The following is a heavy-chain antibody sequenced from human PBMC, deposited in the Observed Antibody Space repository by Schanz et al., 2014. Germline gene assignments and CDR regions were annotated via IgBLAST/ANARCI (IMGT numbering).Heavy chain of an antibody. CDR1: GFTFFGSFA. J-gene: IGHJ4*02. D-gene: IGHD3-10*01. CDR2: MSGSGSTA. CDR3: AKDQGSYGSGSYSYFDY. Sequence: EVQLLESGGGLVQPGGSLRLSCVASGFTFFGSFAMSWVRQAPGKGLEWVSGMSGSGSTADYADSVKGRFTISRDNSRKTLYLQMNSLRADDTAVYYCAKDQGSYGSGSYSYFDYWGQGTLVIVSS. V-gene: IGHV3-23*01.